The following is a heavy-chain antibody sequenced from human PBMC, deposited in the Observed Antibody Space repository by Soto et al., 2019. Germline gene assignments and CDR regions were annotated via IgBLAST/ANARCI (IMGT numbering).Heavy chain of an antibody. Sequence: EVQLLESGGGLVQPGGSLRLSCAASGFTFGNYAFSWVRQAPGKGLEWVSVISGGGDATYYPDSVKGRFTTSRDNPKNTVYLQMHSLRAEDTAVYYCAKKSLGSITLPALYYFDYWGQGTLVTVSS. J-gene: IGHJ4*02. V-gene: IGHV3-23*01. D-gene: IGHD7-27*01. CDR2: ISGGGDAT. CDR3: AKKSLGSITLPALYYFDY. CDR1: GFTFGNYA.